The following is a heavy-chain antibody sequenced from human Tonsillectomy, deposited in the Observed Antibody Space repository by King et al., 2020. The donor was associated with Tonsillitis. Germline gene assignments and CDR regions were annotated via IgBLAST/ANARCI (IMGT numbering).Heavy chain of an antibody. CDR2: IRYDGGNK. CDR3: AKDSYSSAVAVHY. D-gene: IGHD6-19*01. CDR1: GFTFSTYG. Sequence: VQLVESGGGVVQPGGSLRLSCAASGFTFSTYGMHWVRQAPGKGLEWVAFIRYDGGNKYYADSVRGRFTISRDNSKNTLYLQMNSLRTEDTAVYYCAKDSYSSAVAVHYWGQETLVTVSS. J-gene: IGHJ4*02. V-gene: IGHV3-30*02.